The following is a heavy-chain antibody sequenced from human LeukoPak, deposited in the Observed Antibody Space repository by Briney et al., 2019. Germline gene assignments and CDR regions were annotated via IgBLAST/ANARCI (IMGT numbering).Heavy chain of an antibody. Sequence: ASVKVSCKASGYTFTTYAINWVRQAPEQGLEWMGWINTNTGNPTYAQGFTGRFVFSLDTSVSTAYLQISSLKAEDTAVYYCAREMAKLPDYWGQGTLVTVSS. J-gene: IGHJ4*02. CDR1: GYTFTTYA. D-gene: IGHD1-7*01. CDR3: AREMAKLPDY. CDR2: INTNTGNP. V-gene: IGHV7-4-1*02.